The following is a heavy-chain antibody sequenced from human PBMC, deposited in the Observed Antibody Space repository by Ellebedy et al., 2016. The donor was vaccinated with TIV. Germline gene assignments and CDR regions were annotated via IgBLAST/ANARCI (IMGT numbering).Heavy chain of an antibody. CDR1: GYTFTNYN. CDR2: ISPSGGRT. D-gene: IGHD1-26*01. V-gene: IGHV1-46*01. J-gene: IGHJ4*02. Sequence: ASVKVSXXASGYTFTNYNIHWERQAPGHGLEWMGMISPSGGRTNYAQKFQGRVTMTRDTSTRTVYMELSDLRSDDTAVYYCAKASHRGSPSVATHVWGQGTLVSVSS. CDR3: AKASHRGSPSVATHV.